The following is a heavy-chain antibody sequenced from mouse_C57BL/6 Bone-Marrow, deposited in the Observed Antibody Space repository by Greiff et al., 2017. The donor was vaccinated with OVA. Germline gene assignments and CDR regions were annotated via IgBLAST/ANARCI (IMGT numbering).Heavy chain of an antibody. CDR1: GYTFTSYW. CDR3: AGSYDYDGGYFDY. J-gene: IGHJ2*01. Sequence: VQLQQPGAELVRPGSSVKLSCKASGYTFTSYWMHWVKQRPGQGLEWIGNIYPSDSETHYNQKFKDKATLTVDKSSSTAYMQLSSLTSEDYAGYYCAGSYDYDGGYFDYWGQGTTLTVSS. V-gene: IGHV1-61*01. D-gene: IGHD2-4*01. CDR2: IYPSDSET.